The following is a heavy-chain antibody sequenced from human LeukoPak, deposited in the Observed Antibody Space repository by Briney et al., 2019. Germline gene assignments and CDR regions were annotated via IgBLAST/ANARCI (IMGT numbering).Heavy chain of an antibody. CDR2: IYYSGST. Sequence: SETLYLTCAVSGGSISSNSYYWGWIRQPPGKGLDWIGSIYYSGSTYYNPSLKSRVTISVDTSKNQFSLKRSSVTAADTAIYYCARDASRIQLWPLWGQGTLVTVSS. V-gene: IGHV4-39*07. D-gene: IGHD5-18*01. CDR1: GGSISSNSYY. J-gene: IGHJ4*02. CDR3: ARDASRIQLWPL.